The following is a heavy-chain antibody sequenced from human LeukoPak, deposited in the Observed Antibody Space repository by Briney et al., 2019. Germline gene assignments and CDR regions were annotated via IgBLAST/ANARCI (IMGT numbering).Heavy chain of an antibody. CDR3: ARELGSIAALEDAFDI. J-gene: IGHJ3*02. CDR2: IIPIFGTA. V-gene: IGHV1-69*13. D-gene: IGHD6-6*01. Sequence: WASVKVSCKASGGTFSSYAISWVRQAPGQGLEWMGGIIPIFGTANYAQKFQGRVTITADESTSTAYMELSSLRSEDTAVYYCARELGSIAALEDAFDIWGQGTMVTVSS. CDR1: GGTFSSYA.